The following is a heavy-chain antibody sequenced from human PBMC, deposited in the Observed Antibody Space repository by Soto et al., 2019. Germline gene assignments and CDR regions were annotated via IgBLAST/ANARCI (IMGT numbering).Heavy chain of an antibody. CDR1: GHTFTGYY. J-gene: IGHJ5*02. CDR2: INPNSGGT. D-gene: IGHD3-10*01. CDR3: ARARLRVRGAQVLWFDL. Sequence: GASVKVSFKASGHTFTGYYMHWLRQAPGQGLEWMGWINPNSGGTNYAQKFQGWVTMTRDTYISTAYMELSRLRSDDTAVYYCARARLRVRGAQVLWFDLWGQGTLVTVSS. V-gene: IGHV1-2*04.